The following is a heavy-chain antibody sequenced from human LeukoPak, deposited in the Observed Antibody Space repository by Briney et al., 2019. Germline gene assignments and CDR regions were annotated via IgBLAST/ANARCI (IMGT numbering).Heavy chain of an antibody. CDR2: ISSSGGST. CDR3: VKERSGGFFDY. V-gene: IGHV3-64D*09. CDR1: EFTFSSYA. Sequence: GGSLRLSCSVSEFTFSSYAMHWVRQAPGKGLEYVSAISSSGGSTYYADLVKGRFTISRDNSKNTLYLQMSSLRPEDTAVYFCVKERSGGFFDYWGQGTLVTVSS. D-gene: IGHD1-26*01. J-gene: IGHJ4*02.